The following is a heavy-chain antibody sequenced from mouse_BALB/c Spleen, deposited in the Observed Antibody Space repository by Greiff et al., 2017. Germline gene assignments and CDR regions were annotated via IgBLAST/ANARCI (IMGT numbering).Heavy chain of an antibody. D-gene: IGHD1-1*01. V-gene: IGHV5-4*02. CDR1: GFTFSDYY. J-gene: IGHJ3*01. Sequence: DVKLVESGGGLVKPGGSLKLSCAASGFTFSDYYMYWVRQTPEKRLAWVATISDGGSYTYYPDSVKVRFTISRDNAKNNLYLQMSSLKSEDTALYYCARGSDYYGSSPYAYWGQGTLVTVSA. CDR3: ARGSDYYGSSPYAY. CDR2: ISDGGSYT.